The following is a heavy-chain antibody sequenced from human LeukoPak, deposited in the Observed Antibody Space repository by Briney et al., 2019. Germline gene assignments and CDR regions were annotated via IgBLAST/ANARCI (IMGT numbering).Heavy chain of an antibody. CDR3: AKGLKGSGSYYTLFDY. J-gene: IGHJ4*02. V-gene: IGHV3-30*18. Sequence: GRSLRLSCAASGFTFSSYGMHWVRQAPGKGLEWVAVISYDGSNKYYADSVKGRFTICRDNSKNTLYLQMNSLRAEDTAVYYCAKGLKGSGSYYTLFDYWGQGTLVTVSS. CDR2: ISYDGSNK. CDR1: GFTFSSYG. D-gene: IGHD3-10*01.